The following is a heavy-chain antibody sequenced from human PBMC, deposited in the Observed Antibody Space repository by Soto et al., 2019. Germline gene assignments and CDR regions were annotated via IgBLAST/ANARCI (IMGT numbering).Heavy chain of an antibody. D-gene: IGHD3-10*01. Sequence: EVQLVESGGGLVQPGGSLRLSCVASGIPVSSNYMTWVRQAPGKGLEWVSVLHSGGDTYYANSVKGRFTISRHDSTNTLYLQMNSLTPEDTAVYYCARDGPYYYASRMDVWGQGTTLTVSS. CDR3: ARDGPYYYASRMDV. CDR2: LHSGGDT. CDR1: GIPVSSNY. V-gene: IGHV3-53*04. J-gene: IGHJ6*02.